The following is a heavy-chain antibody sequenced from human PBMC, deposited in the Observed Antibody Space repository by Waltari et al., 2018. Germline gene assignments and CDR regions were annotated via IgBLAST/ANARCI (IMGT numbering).Heavy chain of an antibody. V-gene: IGHV3-7*01. CDR3: ARAGGNAYYYYYYMDV. J-gene: IGHJ6*03. D-gene: IGHD2-15*01. CDR1: GYTFSSYW. CDR2: IKQDGSEK. Sequence: VQLVQSGAEVKKPGASVKVSCKASGYTFSSYWMSWVRQAPGKGLEWVANIKQDGSEKYYVDSVKGRFTISRDNAKNSLYLQMNSLRAEDTAVYYCARAGGNAYYYYYYMDVWGKGTTVTVSS.